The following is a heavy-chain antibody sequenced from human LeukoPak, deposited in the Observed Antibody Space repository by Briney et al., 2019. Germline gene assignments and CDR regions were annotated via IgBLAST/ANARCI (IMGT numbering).Heavy chain of an antibody. V-gene: IGHV3-7*01. CDR3: ARDSYDFWSGYLDY. J-gene: IGHJ4*02. CDR1: GFTFSSYW. D-gene: IGHD3-3*01. Sequence: PGGPLRLSCAASGFTFSSYWMSWVRQAPGKGLEWVANIKQDGSEKYYVDSVKGRFTISRDNAKNSLYLQMNSLRAEDTAVYYCARDSYDFWSGYLDYWGQGTLVTVSS. CDR2: IKQDGSEK.